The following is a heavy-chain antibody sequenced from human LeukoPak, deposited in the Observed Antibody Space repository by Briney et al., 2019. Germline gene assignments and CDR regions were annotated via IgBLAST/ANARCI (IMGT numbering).Heavy chain of an antibody. CDR2: ISSSSSTI. CDR3: ARVSSWMKGGFDI. V-gene: IGHV3-48*01. Sequence: PGGSLRLSCAASGFTFSSYSMNWVRQAPGKGLEWVSYISSSSSTIYYADSVKGRFTISRDNAKNSLYLQMNSLRAEDTAVYYCARVSSWMKGGFDIWGQGTMVTVSS. CDR1: GFTFSSYS. D-gene: IGHD5-12*01. J-gene: IGHJ3*02.